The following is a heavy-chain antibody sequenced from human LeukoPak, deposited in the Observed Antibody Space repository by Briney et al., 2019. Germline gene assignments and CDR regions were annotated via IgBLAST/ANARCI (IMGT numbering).Heavy chain of an antibody. CDR3: ARVGVVRGVTTYNWFDP. CDR1: GDSISTSNSY. CDR2: IYYSGNT. Sequence: SETLSLTCTVSGDSISTSNSYWGWIRQPPGKGLEWIGSIYYSGNTYYNASLKSRVTISVDTSKNQFSLKLSSVTAADTAVYYCARVGVVRGVTTYNWFDPWGQGTLVTVSS. J-gene: IGHJ5*02. D-gene: IGHD3-10*01. V-gene: IGHV4-39*07.